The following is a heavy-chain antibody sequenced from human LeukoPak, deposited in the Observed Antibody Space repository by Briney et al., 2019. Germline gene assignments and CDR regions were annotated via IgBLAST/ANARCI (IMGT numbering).Heavy chain of an antibody. D-gene: IGHD2-2*01. V-gene: IGHV3-74*01. CDR2: INTDGSST. CDR3: ASYSGTSLRAAINRYYYYYYMDV. CDR1: GFTFSSYW. Sequence: QPGGSLRLSCAASGFTFSSYWMHWVRQAPGKGLVWVSRINTDGSSTSYADSVKGRFTISRDNAKNTLYLQMNSLRAEDTAVYYCASYSGTSLRAAINRYYYYYYMDVWGKGTTVTVSS. J-gene: IGHJ6*03.